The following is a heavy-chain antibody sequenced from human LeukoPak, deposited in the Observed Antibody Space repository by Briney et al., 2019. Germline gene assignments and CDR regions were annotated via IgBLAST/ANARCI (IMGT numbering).Heavy chain of an antibody. D-gene: IGHD6-19*01. J-gene: IGHJ4*02. Sequence: PGRSLRLSCAASGFTFDDYAMHWVRQAPGKGLEWVSGISWNSGSIGHADSVKGRFTISRDNAKNSLYLQMNSLRAEDTALYYCAGIAVDYFDYWGQGTLVTVSS. CDR3: AGIAVDYFDY. V-gene: IGHV3-9*01. CDR2: ISWNSGSI. CDR1: GFTFDDYA.